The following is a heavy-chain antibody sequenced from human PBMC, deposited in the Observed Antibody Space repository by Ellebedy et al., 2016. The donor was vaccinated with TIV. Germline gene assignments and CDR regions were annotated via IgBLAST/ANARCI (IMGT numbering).Heavy chain of an antibody. J-gene: IGHJ4*02. V-gene: IGHV3-23*01. CDR3: AKEDVVLTHDY. CDR1: GFTFSSYG. CDR2: VSGSGGST. D-gene: IGHD2-8*01. Sequence: GGSLRLXCAASGFTFSSYGMSWVRQAPGRGLGWVSGVSGSGGSTYYADSVKGRFTISRDNSKNTLYLQMNSLRAEDTAVYYCAKEDVVLTHDYWGQGTLVTVSS.